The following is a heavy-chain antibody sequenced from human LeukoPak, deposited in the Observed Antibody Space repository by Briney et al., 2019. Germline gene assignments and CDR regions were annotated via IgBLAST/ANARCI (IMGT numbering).Heavy chain of an antibody. CDR3: AKEVIGSYKAFYFDY. V-gene: IGHV3-23*01. Sequence: PGGSLRLSCAASGFTFSSYGMSWVRQAPGKGLEWVSAISGSGGSTYYADSVKGRFTISRDNSKNTLYLQMNSLRAEDTAVYYCAKEVIGSYKAFYFDYWGQGTLVTVSS. D-gene: IGHD1-26*01. CDR1: GFTFSSYG. J-gene: IGHJ4*02. CDR2: ISGSGGST.